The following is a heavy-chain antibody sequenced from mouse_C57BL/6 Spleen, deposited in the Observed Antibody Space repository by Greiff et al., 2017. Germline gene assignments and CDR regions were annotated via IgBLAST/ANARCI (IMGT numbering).Heavy chain of an antibody. Sequence: DVMLVESGGGLVKPGGSLKLSCAASGFTFSSYAMSWVRQTPEKRLEWVATISDGGSYTYYPDNVKGRFTISRDNAKNNLYLQMSHLKSEDTAMYYCARPPYGKVYFDVWGTGTTVTVSS. J-gene: IGHJ1*03. CDR3: ARPPYGKVYFDV. D-gene: IGHD2-1*01. V-gene: IGHV5-4*03. CDR2: ISDGGSYT. CDR1: GFTFSSYA.